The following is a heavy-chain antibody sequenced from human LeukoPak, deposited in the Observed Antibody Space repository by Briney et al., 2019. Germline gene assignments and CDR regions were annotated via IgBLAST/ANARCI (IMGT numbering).Heavy chain of an antibody. Sequence: ASVKVSCKASGYTFTGYYMHWVRQAPGQGLEWMGWINPNSGDTNYAQKFQGRVTMTRATSINTAYMELSRLRSDDTAVYYCAREAYCSTTSCYGAWFDPWGQGTLVTVSS. V-gene: IGHV1-2*02. J-gene: IGHJ5*02. CDR1: GYTFTGYY. CDR2: INPNSGDT. D-gene: IGHD2-2*01. CDR3: AREAYCSTTSCYGAWFDP.